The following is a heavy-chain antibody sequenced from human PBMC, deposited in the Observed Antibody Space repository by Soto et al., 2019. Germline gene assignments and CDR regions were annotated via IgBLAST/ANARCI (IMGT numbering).Heavy chain of an antibody. Sequence: GASVKVSCKASGYTFTSYAMHWVRQAPGQRLEWMGWISAYNGNTNYAQKLQGRVTMTTDTSTSTAYMELRSLRSDDTAVYYCARGIAAAGGRYYYYYGMDVWGQGTTVTVSS. CDR1: GYTFTSYA. V-gene: IGHV1-18*01. CDR3: ARGIAAAGGRYYYYYGMDV. J-gene: IGHJ6*02. CDR2: ISAYNGNT. D-gene: IGHD6-13*01.